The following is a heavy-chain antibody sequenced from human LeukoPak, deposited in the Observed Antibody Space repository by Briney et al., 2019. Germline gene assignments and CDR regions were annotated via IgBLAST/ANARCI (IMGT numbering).Heavy chain of an antibody. V-gene: IGHV3-30*01. Sequence: PGGSLRLSCAASGFTFSSYAMHWVRQAPGKGLEWVAVISYDGSNKYYADSVKGRFTISRDNSKNTLYLQMNSLRAEDTAVYYCARKALPGNWFDPWGQGALVTVSS. CDR2: ISYDGSNK. CDR3: ARKALPGNWFDP. CDR1: GFTFSSYA. J-gene: IGHJ5*02.